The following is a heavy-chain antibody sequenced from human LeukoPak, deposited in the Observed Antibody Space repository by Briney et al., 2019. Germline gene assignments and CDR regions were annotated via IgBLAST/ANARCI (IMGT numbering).Heavy chain of an antibody. Sequence: EASVKVSCKASGYTFTSYGFSWVRQAPGQGLEWMGWISAYNGNTNYAQKLQGRVTMTTDTSTSTAYMELRSLRSDDTAVYYCARYGSGSYGYYYYGMDVWGKGTTVTVSS. D-gene: IGHD3-10*01. CDR2: ISAYNGNT. J-gene: IGHJ6*04. CDR1: GYTFTSYG. CDR3: ARYGSGSYGYYYYGMDV. V-gene: IGHV1-18*04.